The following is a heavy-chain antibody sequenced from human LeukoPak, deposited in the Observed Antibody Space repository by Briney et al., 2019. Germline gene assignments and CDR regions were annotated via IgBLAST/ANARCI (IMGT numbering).Heavy chain of an antibody. V-gene: IGHV4-31*03. CDR1: GASISSGGYY. Sequence: SETLSLTCTVSGASISSGGYYWSWIRQLPGKGLEWIGCSLYSGTTHFNPSLQSRPSISVDPSKNQFSLKLSSVTAADTAVYYCARGDYVYYFDYWGQGTLVTVSS. J-gene: IGHJ4*02. CDR3: ARGDYVYYFDY. D-gene: IGHD4-17*01. CDR2: SLYSGTT.